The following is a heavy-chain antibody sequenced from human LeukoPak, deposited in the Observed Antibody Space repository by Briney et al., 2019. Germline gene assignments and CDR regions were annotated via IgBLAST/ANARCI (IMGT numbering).Heavy chain of an antibody. CDR3: ARGDSTAMAIDY. V-gene: IGHV1-8*01. J-gene: IGHJ4*02. CDR1: GYTFSSYD. CDR2: MNPNSGNT. D-gene: IGHD5-18*01. Sequence: ASVKVPCKASGYTFSSYDMNWVRQATGQGLEWMGWMNPNSGNTGYAQKFQGRVTMTRNTSIRTAYMELSSLRSEDTAVYYCARGDSTAMAIDYWGQGTPVTVSS.